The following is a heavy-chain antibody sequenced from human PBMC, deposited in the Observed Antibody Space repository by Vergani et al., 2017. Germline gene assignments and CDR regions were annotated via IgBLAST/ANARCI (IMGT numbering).Heavy chain of an antibody. D-gene: IGHD5-18*01. V-gene: IGHV4-59*01. CDR1: GGSTTSYY. CDR3: ARSYGYGAFDG. J-gene: IGHJ3*01. CDR2: ISYSGSA. Sequence: QVQLQESGPGLVKPPETLSLACTVSGGSTTSYYWSWIRQPPGKGLEWIGYISYSGSAKYNPSRGSRVTMSVDTSKNQSSLSLTSVTAADTAVYYCARSYGYGAFDGWDQGTEVTVSS.